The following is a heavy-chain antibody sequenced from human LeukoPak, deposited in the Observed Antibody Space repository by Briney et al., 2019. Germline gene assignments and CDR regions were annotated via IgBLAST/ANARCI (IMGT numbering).Heavy chain of an antibody. CDR1: VYTCTSYG. CDR2: ISAYNGDT. V-gene: IGHV1-18*01. Sequence: ASVTVSCKASVYTCTSYGISWVRQAPGQGLEWMGWISAYNGDTKYAQKLQGRVTVTTDTSTTTAYMKLRSLSSDDTAIYYCARRPGYDKRMSSLDYWGQGTLVTVSS. J-gene: IGHJ4*02. D-gene: IGHD5-12*01. CDR3: ARRPGYDKRMSSLDY.